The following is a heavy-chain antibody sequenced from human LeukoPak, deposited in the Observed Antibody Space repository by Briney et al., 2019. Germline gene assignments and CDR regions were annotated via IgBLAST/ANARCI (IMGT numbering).Heavy chain of an antibody. Sequence: GGSLRLSCAASEFTISNYWMHWVRQAPGKGPVWVSRINIDGSSTIYADSVKGRFTISRDNAKNTLSLQMNSLRAEDTAVYYCATLGSVDYWGRGALVTVSS. J-gene: IGHJ4*02. V-gene: IGHV3-74*01. CDR1: EFTISNYW. CDR3: ATLGSVDY. CDR2: INIDGSST.